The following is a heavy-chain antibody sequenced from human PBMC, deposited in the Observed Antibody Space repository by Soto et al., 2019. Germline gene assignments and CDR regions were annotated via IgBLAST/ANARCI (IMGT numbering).Heavy chain of an antibody. D-gene: IGHD3-3*01. J-gene: IGHJ4*02. CDR1: GYTFTSYG. Sequence: ASVKVSCKASGYTFTSYGINWVRQATGQGLEWMGWMNPNSGNTGYAQKFQGRVTMTRNTSISTAYMELSSLRSEDTAVYYCARGAPYYDFWSGYYGDDYWGQGTLVTVSS. V-gene: IGHV1-8*02. CDR2: MNPNSGNT. CDR3: ARGAPYYDFWSGYYGDDY.